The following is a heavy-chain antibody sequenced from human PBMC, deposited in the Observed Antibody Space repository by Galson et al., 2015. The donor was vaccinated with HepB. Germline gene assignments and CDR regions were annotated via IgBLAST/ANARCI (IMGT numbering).Heavy chain of an antibody. CDR2: ISSSGSTI. J-gene: IGHJ4*02. CDR1: GFTFSSYE. CDR3: ARVGSSGWFVYFDY. V-gene: IGHV3-48*03. Sequence: SLRLSCAASGFTFSSYEMNWVRQAPGKGLEWVSYISSSGSTIYYADSVKGRFTISRDNAKNSLYLQMNSLRAEDTAVYYCARVGSSGWFVYFDYWGQGTLVTVSS. D-gene: IGHD6-19*01.